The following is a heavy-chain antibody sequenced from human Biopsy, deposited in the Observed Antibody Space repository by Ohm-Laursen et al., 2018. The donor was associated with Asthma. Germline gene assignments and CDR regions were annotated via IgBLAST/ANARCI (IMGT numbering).Heavy chain of an antibody. J-gene: IGHJ5*02. Sequence: ASVKVSCKASGGTFSSYAISWVRQAPGQGLEWMGGIIPIFGTANYAQKFQGRVTITADESTGTAYMELSRLRSDDTAVYYCAREGITGTTAWFDPWGQGTLVTVSS. V-gene: IGHV1-69*13. D-gene: IGHD1-7*01. CDR2: IIPIFGTA. CDR1: GGTFSSYA. CDR3: AREGITGTTAWFDP.